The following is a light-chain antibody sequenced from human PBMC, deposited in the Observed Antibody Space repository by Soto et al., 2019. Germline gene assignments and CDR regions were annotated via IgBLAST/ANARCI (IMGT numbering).Light chain of an antibody. CDR3: QHYYLPPWT. Sequence: DIVMTQSADSLAVPLRERATINCKSSQSVFSNSNNKKYLAWYQQKTGQPPKLLIYWDSTRESGVPDRFSGSGSGTDLTLTISRLQAEDVAVYFCQHYYLPPWTXGQGTKVDIK. CDR1: QSVFSNSNNKKY. V-gene: IGKV4-1*01. J-gene: IGKJ1*01. CDR2: WDS.